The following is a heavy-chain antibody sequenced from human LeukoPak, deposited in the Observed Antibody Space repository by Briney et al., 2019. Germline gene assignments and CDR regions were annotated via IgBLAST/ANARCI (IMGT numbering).Heavy chain of an antibody. CDR1: GFTFSSYW. CDR3: ASFPHDYGDYVDY. D-gene: IGHD4-17*01. Sequence: GGSLRLSCAASGFTFSSYWMSWVRQAPEKGLEWVANIKQDGSEKYYVDSVKGRFTISRDNAKNSLYLQMNSLRAEDTAVYYCASFPHDYGDYVDYWGQGTLVTVSS. V-gene: IGHV3-7*01. J-gene: IGHJ4*02. CDR2: IKQDGSEK.